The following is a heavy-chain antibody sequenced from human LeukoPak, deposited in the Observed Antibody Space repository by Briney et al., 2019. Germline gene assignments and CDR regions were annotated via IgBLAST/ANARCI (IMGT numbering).Heavy chain of an antibody. CDR3: ASGIAAAGRKARIDY. J-gene: IGHJ4*02. V-gene: IGHV4-61*02. CDR2: IYTSGST. Sequence: SETLSLTCTVSGGSISSGSYYWSWIRQPAGKGLEWIGRIYTSGSTNYNPSLKSRVTISVDTSKNQFSLKLSSVTAADTAVYCCASGIAAAGRKARIDYWGQGTLVTVSS. CDR1: GGSISSGSYY. D-gene: IGHD6-13*01.